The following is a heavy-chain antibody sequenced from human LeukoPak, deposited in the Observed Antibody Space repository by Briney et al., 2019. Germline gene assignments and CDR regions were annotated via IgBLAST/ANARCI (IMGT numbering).Heavy chain of an antibody. CDR2: ISATGSHI. V-gene: IGHV3-21*01. CDR1: GFTFSSYA. Sequence: GGSLRLSCAASGFTFSSYAMRWVRQAPGKGLEWLSTISATGSHIYYANSVQGRFTTSRDNAKNSVYLQMNSLRAEDTAVYYCANNFNYWGQGTLVTVPS. J-gene: IGHJ4*02. CDR3: ANNFNY.